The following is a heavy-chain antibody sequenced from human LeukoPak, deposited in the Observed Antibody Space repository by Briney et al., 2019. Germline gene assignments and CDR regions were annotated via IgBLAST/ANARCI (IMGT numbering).Heavy chain of an antibody. D-gene: IGHD2-2*01. CDR1: GFTFSSFW. Sequence: GGSLRLSCATSGFTFSSFWMSWVRQVPGKGLEWVANVKDDGSENHHVDSVRGRFTISRDNAKNSLYLQMDSLRAEDTAVYYCATNGHSHANWGQGTLVTVSS. CDR3: ATNGHSHAN. CDR2: VKDDGSEN. J-gene: IGHJ4*02. V-gene: IGHV3-7*01.